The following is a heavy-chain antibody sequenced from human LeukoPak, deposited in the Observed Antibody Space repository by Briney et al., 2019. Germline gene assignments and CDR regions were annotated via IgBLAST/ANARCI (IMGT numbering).Heavy chain of an antibody. CDR2: IRGSNGDT. CDR1: GYTFTSYG. CDR3: ARAPTTYNNAWGGY. J-gene: IGHJ4*02. D-gene: IGHD6-19*01. Sequence: ASVKVSCKASGYTFTSYGITWVRQAPAQGVEGMGWIRGSNGDTNYAQKLQGRVTMTTDTSTSTAYMELRGLRSDDTAVYYCARAPTTYNNAWGGYWGQGTLVAVS. V-gene: IGHV1-18*01.